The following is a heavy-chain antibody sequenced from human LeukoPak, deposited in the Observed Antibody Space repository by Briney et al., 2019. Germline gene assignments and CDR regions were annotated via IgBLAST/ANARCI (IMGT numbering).Heavy chain of an antibody. CDR1: GYSISSGYY. CDR3: AREGDSGSVGWFDP. D-gene: IGHD6-13*01. J-gene: IGHJ5*02. Sequence: SETLSLTCTVSGYSISSGYYWGWIRQPPGKGLEWIGSIYHSGRTYYNPSLKSRVTISVDTSKNQFSLKLSSVTAADTAVYYCAREGDSGSVGWFDPWGQGTLVTVSS. V-gene: IGHV4-38-2*02. CDR2: IYHSGRT.